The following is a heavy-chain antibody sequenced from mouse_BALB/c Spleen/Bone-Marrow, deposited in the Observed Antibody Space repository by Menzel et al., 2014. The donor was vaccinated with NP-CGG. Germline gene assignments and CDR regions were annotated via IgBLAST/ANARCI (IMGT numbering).Heavy chain of an antibody. CDR2: IRNKANGYTT. D-gene: IGHD3-1*01. Sequence: EVKLVESGGGLVQPGGSLRLSCATSGFTFTDYYMSWVRQPPGKALEWLGFIRNKANGYTTEYSASVKGRFTISRDNSQSILYRQMNTLRAEDSATYYCARDRAARATGYYFDCWGQGTTLTVSS. CDR1: GFTFTDYY. CDR3: ARDRAARATGYYFDC. V-gene: IGHV7-3*02. J-gene: IGHJ2*01.